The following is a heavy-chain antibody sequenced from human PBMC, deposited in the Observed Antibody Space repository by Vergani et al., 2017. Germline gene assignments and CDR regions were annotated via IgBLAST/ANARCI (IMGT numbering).Heavy chain of an antibody. CDR2: INPNSGGT. J-gene: IGHJ4*02. D-gene: IGHD3-10*01. CDR3: ARSAMVSGIITDFDY. V-gene: IGHV1-2*02. Sequence: QVQLVQSGAEVKKPGASVKVSCKASGYTFTGYYMHWVRQAPGQGLEWMGWINPNSGGTNYAQKLQRKVTMTRDTSISTAYMELSRLRSDDTALYYCARSAMVSGIITDFDYWGQGTLVTVSS. CDR1: GYTFTGYY.